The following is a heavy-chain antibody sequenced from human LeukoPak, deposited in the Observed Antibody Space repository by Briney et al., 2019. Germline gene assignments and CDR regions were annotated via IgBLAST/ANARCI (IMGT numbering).Heavy chain of an antibody. J-gene: IGHJ4*02. CDR2: IYYSGST. CDR3: ARFANSYDSSGYYHTFDY. V-gene: IGHV4-59*01. Sequence: SETLSLTCTVSGGSISSYYWSWIRQPPGKGLEWIGYIYYSGSTNYNPSLKSRVTISVDTSKNQFSLKLSSVTAADTAVYYCARFANSYDSSGYYHTFDYWGQGTLVTVSS. D-gene: IGHD3-22*01. CDR1: GGSISSYY.